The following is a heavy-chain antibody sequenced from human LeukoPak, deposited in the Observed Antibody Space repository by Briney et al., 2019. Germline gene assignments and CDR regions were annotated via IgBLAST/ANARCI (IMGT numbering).Heavy chain of an antibody. J-gene: IGHJ4*02. CDR1: GYAFTSYY. CDR3: ARDRGSFEFDY. CDR2: INPSGGST. D-gene: IGHD1-26*01. Sequence: ASVKVSCKASGYAFTSYYMHWVRQAPGQGLEWMGIINPSGGSTSYAQKFQGRVTMTRDTSTSTVYMELSSLRSDDTAVYYCARDRGSFEFDYWGQGTLVTVSS. V-gene: IGHV1-46*01.